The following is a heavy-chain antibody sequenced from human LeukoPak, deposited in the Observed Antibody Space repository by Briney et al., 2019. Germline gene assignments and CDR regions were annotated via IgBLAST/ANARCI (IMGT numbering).Heavy chain of an antibody. J-gene: IGHJ4*02. D-gene: IGHD1-1*01. CDR1: GFPFSTYA. CDR3: ARDSPSTTFDY. CDR2: ISGGGGST. Sequence: GVSLRLSCAASGFPFSTYAMNWVRQAQGKGLEWVSAISGGGGSTYYADSVKGRFTISRDNSKNTLHLQMNSLRAEDTAVYYCARDSPSTTFDYWGQGTLVTVSS. V-gene: IGHV3-23*01.